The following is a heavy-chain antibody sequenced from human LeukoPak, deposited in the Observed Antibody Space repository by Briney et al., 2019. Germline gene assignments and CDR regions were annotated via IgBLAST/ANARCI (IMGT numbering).Heavy chain of an antibody. V-gene: IGHV3-33*01. CDR2: IWYDGSNK. Sequence: PGGSLRLSCAASGFTFSSYGMHWVRQAPGKGLEWVAVIWYDGSNKYYADSVKGRFTISRDNSKNTLYLQMNSLRAEDTAVYYCARDRCSHGVCYKDYWGQGTLVTVSS. CDR1: GFTFSSYG. D-gene: IGHD2-8*01. CDR3: ARDRCSHGVCYKDY. J-gene: IGHJ4*02.